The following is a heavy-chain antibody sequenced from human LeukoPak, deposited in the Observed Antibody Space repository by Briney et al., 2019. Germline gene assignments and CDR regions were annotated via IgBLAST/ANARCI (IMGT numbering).Heavy chain of an antibody. D-gene: IGHD5-18*01. V-gene: IGHV4-39*07. CDR2: IYYSGST. CDR3: ARGLDTAMLTYYFDY. Sequence: PSETLSLTCTVSGGSISSSSYYWGWIRQPPGKGLEWIGSIYYSGSTYYNPSLKSRVTISVDTSKNQFSLKLSSVAAADTAVYYCARGLDTAMLTYYFDYWGQGTLVTVSS. CDR1: GGSISSSSYY. J-gene: IGHJ4*02.